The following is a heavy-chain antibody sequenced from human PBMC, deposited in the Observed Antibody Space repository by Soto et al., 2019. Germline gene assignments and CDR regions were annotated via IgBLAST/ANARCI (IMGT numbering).Heavy chain of an antibody. D-gene: IGHD3-22*01. Sequence: SETLSLTCAVSGYSISSGYYWGWIRQPPGKGLEWIGSIYHSGSTYYNPSLKSRVTISVDTSKNQFSLKLSSVTAADTAAYYCARAYYYDSSGYLDIWGQGTMVTVSS. J-gene: IGHJ3*02. CDR2: IYHSGST. CDR3: ARAYYYDSSGYLDI. V-gene: IGHV4-38-2*01. CDR1: GYSISSGYY.